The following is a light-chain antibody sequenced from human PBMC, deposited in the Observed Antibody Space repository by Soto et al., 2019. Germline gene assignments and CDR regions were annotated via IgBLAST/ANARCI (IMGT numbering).Light chain of an antibody. V-gene: IGKV1-33*01. CDR3: QQYDDLPIT. J-gene: IGKJ4*01. CDR2: DAS. CDR1: QDIDKF. Sequence: DIQMTQSPSSLSASVGDRVTITCQASQDIDKFLNWYQQKPGKPPKLLIDDASNLATGVPSRFSGRGSGTDFTFTISSLQPEDVATYYCQQYDDLPITFGGGTRVEI.